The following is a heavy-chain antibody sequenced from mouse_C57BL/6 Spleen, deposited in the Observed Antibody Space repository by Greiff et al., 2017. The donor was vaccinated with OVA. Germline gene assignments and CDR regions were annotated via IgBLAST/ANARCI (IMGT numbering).Heavy chain of an antibody. Sequence: EVQLVESEGGLVQPGSSMKLSCTASGFTFSDYYMAWVRQVPEKGLEWVANINYDGSSTYYLDSLKSRFIISIDNAKNILYLQMSSLKSEDTATYYCARDDYGSSYYAMDYWGQGTSVTVSS. CDR1: GFTFSDYY. V-gene: IGHV5-16*01. J-gene: IGHJ4*01. CDR3: ARDDYGSSYYAMDY. CDR2: INYDGSST. D-gene: IGHD1-1*01.